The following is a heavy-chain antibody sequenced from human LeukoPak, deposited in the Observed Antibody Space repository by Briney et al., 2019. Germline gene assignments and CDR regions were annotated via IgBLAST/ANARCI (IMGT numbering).Heavy chain of an antibody. Sequence: GGSLRLSCAASGFSFRDYAMHWVRQAPGKGLEWVALTWFDGSNNHYADSVKGRFTISRDNSKNTLYLQMDSLRAEDTAVYYCARAGYCSGGSCYGSDYWGQGTLVSVSS. V-gene: IGHV3-33*01. CDR1: GFSFRDYA. D-gene: IGHD2-15*01. CDR3: ARAGYCSGGSCYGSDY. CDR2: TWFDGSNN. J-gene: IGHJ4*02.